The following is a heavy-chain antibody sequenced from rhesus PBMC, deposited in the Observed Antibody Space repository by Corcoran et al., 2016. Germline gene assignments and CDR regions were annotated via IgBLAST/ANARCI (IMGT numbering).Heavy chain of an antibody. CDR2: ISGRSGTT. D-gene: IGHD6-31*01. CDR3: ARDHRAAAGCFDY. J-gene: IGHJ4*01. V-gene: IGHV4-165*01. Sequence: QVQLQESGPGLVKPSETLSLTCAVSGGSFSGYYWGWIRQPPGKGLEWIGYISGRSGTTDSTPSLKGRVTISTDTSKNQFSLKLSSVTAADTAVYYCARDHRAAAGCFDYWGQGVLVTVSS. CDR1: GGSFSGYY.